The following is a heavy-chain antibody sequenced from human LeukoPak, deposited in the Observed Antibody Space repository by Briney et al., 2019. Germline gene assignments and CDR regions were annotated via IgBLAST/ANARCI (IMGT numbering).Heavy chain of an antibody. V-gene: IGHV3-23*01. Sequence: PGGSLRLSCAASGFTFSSYAMSWVRQAPGKGLEWVSAISGSGGSTYYADSVKGRFTISRDNSKNTLYLQMNSLRAEDTAVYYCAKTGYSGYEDKYYFDYWGQGTLVTVSS. D-gene: IGHD5-12*01. CDR2: ISGSGGST. J-gene: IGHJ4*02. CDR1: GFTFSSYA. CDR3: AKTGYSGYEDKYYFDY.